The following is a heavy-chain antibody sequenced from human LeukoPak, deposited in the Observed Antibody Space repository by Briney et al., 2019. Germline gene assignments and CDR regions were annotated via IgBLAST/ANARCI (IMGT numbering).Heavy chain of an antibody. CDR3: AKGPLRGTAAAIDY. V-gene: IGHV3-30*18. D-gene: IGHD2-2*01. CDR1: GFTFNNYG. Sequence: GKSLRLSCAASGFTFNNYGMHWVRRAPGRGLEWVAVMSYDGRNKHYPDSVKGRFTISRDISTDTLWLQMDSLRTEDTAVYYCAKGPLRGTAAAIDYWGQGTLVTVSS. J-gene: IGHJ4*02. CDR2: MSYDGRNK.